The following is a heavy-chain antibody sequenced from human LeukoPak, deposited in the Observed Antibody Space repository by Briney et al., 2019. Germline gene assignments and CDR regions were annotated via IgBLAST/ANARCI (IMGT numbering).Heavy chain of an antibody. D-gene: IGHD5-18*01. V-gene: IGHV1-8*01. J-gene: IGHJ5*02. Sequence: GASVKASCKASGYTFTSYDINWVRQATGQGLEWMGWMNPNSGNTGYAQKFQGRVTMTRNTSISTAYMELSSLRSEDTAVYYCARKPIVDTALNWFDPWGQGTLVTVSS. CDR1: GYTFTSYD. CDR3: ARKPIVDTALNWFDP. CDR2: MNPNSGNT.